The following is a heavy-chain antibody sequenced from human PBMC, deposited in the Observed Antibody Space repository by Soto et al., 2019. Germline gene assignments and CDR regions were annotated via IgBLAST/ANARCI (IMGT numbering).Heavy chain of an antibody. CDR1: GFTFDDYA. Sequence: ALRLSSAASGFTFDDYAMHCVRQAPGKGLEWVSGLSWNSGSIGYADSVKGRFTISRDNAKNSLYLQMNSLRAEDTALYYCAKDIGLAAVGGLDVWGQGTSLTISS. J-gene: IGHJ6*02. D-gene: IGHD6-13*01. CDR3: AKDIGLAAVGGLDV. CDR2: LSWNSGSI. V-gene: IGHV3-9*01.